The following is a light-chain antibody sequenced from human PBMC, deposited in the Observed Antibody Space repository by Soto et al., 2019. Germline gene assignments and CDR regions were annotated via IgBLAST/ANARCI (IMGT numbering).Light chain of an antibody. CDR1: SSNIGAGYD. Sequence: SVLTQPPSVYGAPGQRVTISCTGSSSNIGAGYDVHWYQQLPGTAPKLLIYGNSNRPSGVPDRFSGSKSGTSASLAITGLQAEDEADYYCQSYDSSLSGYGVLVGGTKLTVL. CDR3: QSYDSSLSGYGV. CDR2: GNS. V-gene: IGLV1-40*01. J-gene: IGLJ2*01.